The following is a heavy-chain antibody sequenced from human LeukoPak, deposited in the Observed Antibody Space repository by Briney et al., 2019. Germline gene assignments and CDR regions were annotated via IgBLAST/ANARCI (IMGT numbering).Heavy chain of an antibody. Sequence: GGSLRHSCSPSGFTLSDYAMHWVRQAPGKGLEYVSEISSNGGGTYYADSVKGRFTISRDNSKNTLYLQMSSLRGEDTAVYYCVKDSEMATINAFDIWGEGTMVTVSS. CDR1: GFTLSDYA. CDR2: ISSNGGGT. J-gene: IGHJ3*02. CDR3: VKDSEMATINAFDI. D-gene: IGHD5-24*01. V-gene: IGHV3-64D*06.